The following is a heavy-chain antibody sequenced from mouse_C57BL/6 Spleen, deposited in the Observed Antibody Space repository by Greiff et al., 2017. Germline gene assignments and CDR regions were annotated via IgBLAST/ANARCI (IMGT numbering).Heavy chain of an antibody. D-gene: IGHD1-1*01. CDR3: ARDLLLRCPFAY. Sequence: QVQLQQSDAELVKPGASVKISCKASGYTFTDHTIHWMKQRPEQGLEWIGNIYPRDGSTKYNEKFKGKATLTADKSSSTAYMQLNSLTSEDSAVYFYARDLLLRCPFAYWGQGTLVTVSA. CDR1: GYTFTDHT. CDR2: IYPRDGST. V-gene: IGHV1-78*01. J-gene: IGHJ3*01.